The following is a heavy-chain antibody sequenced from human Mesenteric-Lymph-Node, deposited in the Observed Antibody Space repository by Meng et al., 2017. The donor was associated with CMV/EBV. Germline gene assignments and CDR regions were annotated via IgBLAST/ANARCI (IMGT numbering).Heavy chain of an antibody. D-gene: IGHD3-10*01. CDR1: GYNFISYW. J-gene: IGHJ4*02. CDR2: IYPGDSDT. V-gene: IGHV5-51*01. CDR3: ARLGVIQCPDY. Sequence: GGSLRLSCKGSGYNFISYWIAWVRQMPGKGLEWMGIIYPGDSDTRYSPSFQGQVTISADKSISTAYLQWRSLKASDTALYYCARLGVIQCPDYWGQGTLVTVSS.